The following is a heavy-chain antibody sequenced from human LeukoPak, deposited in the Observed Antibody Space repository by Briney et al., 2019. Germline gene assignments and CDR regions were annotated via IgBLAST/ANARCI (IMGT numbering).Heavy chain of an antibody. CDR3: ARDVGFGSYSPL. V-gene: IGHV4-59*01. J-gene: IGHJ4*02. CDR2: IYYSGST. CDR1: GGSISSYY. Sequence: SETLSLTCTVSGGSISSYYWSWIRQPPGKGLEWIGYIYYSGSTNYNPSLKSRVTISVDTSKNQFSLKLSSVTAADTAVYYCARDVGFGSYSPLWGQGTLVTVSS. D-gene: IGHD1-26*01.